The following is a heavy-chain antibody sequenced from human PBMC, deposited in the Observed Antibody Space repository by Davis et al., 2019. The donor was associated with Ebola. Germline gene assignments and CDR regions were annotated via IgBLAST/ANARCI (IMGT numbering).Heavy chain of an antibody. CDR1: GFTFSSYG. Sequence: PGGSLRLSCAASGFTFSSYGMHWVRQAPGKGLEWVAVISYDGSNKYYADSVKGRFTISRDNSKNTLYLQMNSLRAEDTAVYYCARAYLRITMIVVEYYFDYWGQGTLVTVSS. CDR2: ISYDGSNK. J-gene: IGHJ4*02. D-gene: IGHD3-22*01. CDR3: ARAYLRITMIVVEYYFDY. V-gene: IGHV3-30*03.